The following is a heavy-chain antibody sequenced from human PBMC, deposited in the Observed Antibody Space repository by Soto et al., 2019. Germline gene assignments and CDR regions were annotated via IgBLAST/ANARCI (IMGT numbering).Heavy chain of an antibody. CDR3: AKDLRSQVGYGDYKVLFDY. D-gene: IGHD4-17*01. V-gene: IGHV3-23*01. CDR2: ISGSGGST. Sequence: PGGSLRLSCAASGFTFSSYAMSWVRQAPGKGLEWVSAISGSGGSTYYADSVKGRFTISRDNSKNTLYLQMNSLRAEDTAVYYCAKDLRSQVGYGDYKVLFDYWGQGTLVTVSS. J-gene: IGHJ4*02. CDR1: GFTFSSYA.